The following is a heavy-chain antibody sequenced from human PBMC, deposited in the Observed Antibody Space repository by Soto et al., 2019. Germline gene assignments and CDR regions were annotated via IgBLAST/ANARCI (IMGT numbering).Heavy chain of an antibody. CDR3: AGGSAAKRYFDL. V-gene: IGHV4-30-4*01. CDR1: GAPISGGDYH. CDR2: IFPSGAT. D-gene: IGHD6-13*01. J-gene: IGHJ2*01. Sequence: EQLQESGPGLVKPSQTLSLMCTVSGAPISGGDYHWSWIRQPPGKGLEWIGYIFPSGATHYNSSLGSRITMSVETSKSPFSLRLPSWPAADPAFYFCAGGSAAKRYFDLWGRGTLVPVSS.